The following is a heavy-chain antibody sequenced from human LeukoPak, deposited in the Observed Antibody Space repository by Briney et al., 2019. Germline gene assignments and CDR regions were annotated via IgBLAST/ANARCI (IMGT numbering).Heavy chain of an antibody. CDR1: GGTFSGYY. Sequence: SETLSLTCAVSGGTFSGYYWSWIRQPPGKGLEWIGEINHSGSTNYNPSLKSRVTISVDTSKNQFSLKLSSVTAADTAVYYCARGSGPITMVGVLDYWGQGTLVTVSS. D-gene: IGHD3-22*01. J-gene: IGHJ4*02. V-gene: IGHV4-34*01. CDR2: INHSGST. CDR3: ARGSGPITMVGVLDY.